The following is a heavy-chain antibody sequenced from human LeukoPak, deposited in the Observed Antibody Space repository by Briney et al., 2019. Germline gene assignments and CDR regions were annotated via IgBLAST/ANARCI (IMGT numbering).Heavy chain of an antibody. CDR3: ARAVGGGAFDI. J-gene: IGHJ3*02. D-gene: IGHD1-26*01. V-gene: IGHV4-61*02. Sequence: SETLSLTCTVSGGSISSGSYYWSWIWQPAGKGLEWIGRIYTSGSTNYNPSLKSRVTISADTSKNQFSLKLSSVTAADTAVYYCARAVGGGAFDIWGQGTMVTVSS. CDR1: GGSISSGSYY. CDR2: IYTSGST.